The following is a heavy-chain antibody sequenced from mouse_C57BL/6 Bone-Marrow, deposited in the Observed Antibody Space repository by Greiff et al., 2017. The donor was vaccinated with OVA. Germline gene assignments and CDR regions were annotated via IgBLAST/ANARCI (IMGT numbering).Heavy chain of an antibody. CDR1: GYSITSGYY. CDR2: ISYDGSN. V-gene: IGHV3-6*01. CDR3: ASMITTHYYFDY. D-gene: IGHD2-4*01. Sequence: ESGPGLVKPSQSLSLTCSVPGYSITSGYYWNWIRQFPGNKLEWMGYISYDGSNNYNPSLKNRISITRDTSKNQFFLKLNSVTTEDTATYYCASMITTHYYFDYWGQGTTLTVSS. J-gene: IGHJ2*01.